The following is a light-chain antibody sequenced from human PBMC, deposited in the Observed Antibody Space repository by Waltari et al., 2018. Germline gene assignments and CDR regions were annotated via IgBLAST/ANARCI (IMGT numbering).Light chain of an antibody. J-gene: IGLJ3*02. CDR1: SSNIGSNT. CDR2: RNN. CDR3: AAWDNTLSGPS. Sequence: QSVVTQPPSASGTPGQRVTISCSGRSSNIGSNTVNWYQQFPGRAPKLLTYRNNPRPAGVPDRFSGSKSGTSASLAISGLQSEDEADYYCAAWDNTLSGPSFGGGTKVTVL. V-gene: IGLV1-44*01.